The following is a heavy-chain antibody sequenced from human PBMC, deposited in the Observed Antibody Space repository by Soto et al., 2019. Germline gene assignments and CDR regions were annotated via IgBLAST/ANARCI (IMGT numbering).Heavy chain of an antibody. CDR3: AKLVIGYCSGNTCDDY. V-gene: IGHV3-30*18. D-gene: IGHD2-15*01. J-gene: IGHJ4*02. CDR1: GFTFSYG. Sequence: VQLLESGGGLIQPGGSLRLSCAASGFTFSYGIHWLRQAPGKGLEWVAYISYDSSNKFCGDSVKGRFTISRGNSKNTQFLQMNSLRAEDTAVYYCAKLVIGYCSGNTCDDYWGQGTLVAVSS. CDR2: ISYDSSNK.